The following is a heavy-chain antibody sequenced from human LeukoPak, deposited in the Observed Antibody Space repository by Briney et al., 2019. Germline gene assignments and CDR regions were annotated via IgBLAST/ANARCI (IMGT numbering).Heavy chain of an antibody. CDR1: GYSFASYW. Sequence: GESLKISCKGSGYSFASYWIGWVRQMPGKGQEWMGIIYPGDSDTRYSPSFQGQVTISADKSISTAYLQWSSLKASDTAMYYCASRSIAAPYGYDYWGQGTLVTVSS. J-gene: IGHJ4*02. V-gene: IGHV5-51*01. D-gene: IGHD6-6*01. CDR3: ASRSIAAPYGYDY. CDR2: IYPGDSDT.